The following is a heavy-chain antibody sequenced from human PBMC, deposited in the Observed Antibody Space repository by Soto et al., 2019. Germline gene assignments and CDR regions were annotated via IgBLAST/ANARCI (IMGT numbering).Heavy chain of an antibody. CDR2: IKQDGSEK. J-gene: IGHJ4*02. D-gene: IGHD3-3*01. Sequence: HPGGSLRLSCAASGFTFSSYWMSWFRQAPGKGLEWVANIKQDGSEKYYVDSVKGRFTISRDNAKNSLYLQMNSLRAEDTAVYYCAREKSGWSGYHRRLVDYWGQGTLFSVSS. CDR3: AREKSGWSGYHRRLVDY. CDR1: GFTFSSYW. V-gene: IGHV3-7*05.